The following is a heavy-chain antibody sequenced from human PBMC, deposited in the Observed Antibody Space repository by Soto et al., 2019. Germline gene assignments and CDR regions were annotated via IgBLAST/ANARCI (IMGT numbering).Heavy chain of an antibody. CDR3: TRPAAAIRTDAFDI. Sequence: PGGSLRLSCTASGFTFGDYAMSWVRQAPGKGLEWVGFIRSKAYGGTTEYAASVKGRFTISRDDSKSIAYLQMNSLKTEDTAVYYCTRPAAAIRTDAFDIWGQGTMVTGSS. J-gene: IGHJ3*02. CDR2: IRSKAYGGTT. D-gene: IGHD2-2*02. V-gene: IGHV3-49*04. CDR1: GFTFGDYA.